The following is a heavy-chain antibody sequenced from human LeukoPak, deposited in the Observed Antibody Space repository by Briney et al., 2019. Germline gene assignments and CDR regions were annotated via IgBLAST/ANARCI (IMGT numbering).Heavy chain of an antibody. Sequence: GGSLRLSCAASGFTFSSYGMHWVRQAPGKGLEWVAFIRYNGSNKYYADSVKGRFTISRDNSKNTLYLQMNSLRAEDTAVYYCAKGGYYDSSGYYPSFDYWGQGTLVTVSS. D-gene: IGHD3-22*01. CDR2: IRYNGSNK. CDR3: AKGGYYDSSGYYPSFDY. J-gene: IGHJ4*02. V-gene: IGHV3-30*02. CDR1: GFTFSSYG.